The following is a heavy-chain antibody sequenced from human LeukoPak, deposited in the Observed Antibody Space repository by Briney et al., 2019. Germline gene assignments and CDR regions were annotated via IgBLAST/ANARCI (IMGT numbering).Heavy chain of an antibody. J-gene: IGHJ6*03. CDR3: ARDVDRDLDYYYYYYMDV. Sequence: ASVKVSCKASGYTFTGYYMHWVRQAPGQGLEWMGWINPNSGGTNYAQKFQGRVTMTRDTSISTAYMELSRLRSDDTAVYYCARDVDRDLDYYYYYYMDVWGKGTTVTVSS. V-gene: IGHV1-2*02. CDR2: INPNSGGT. D-gene: IGHD1-1*01. CDR1: GYTFTGYY.